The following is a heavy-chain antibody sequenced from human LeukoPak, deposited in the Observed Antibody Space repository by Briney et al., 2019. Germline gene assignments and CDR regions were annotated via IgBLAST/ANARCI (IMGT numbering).Heavy chain of an antibody. CDR1: GFTFSSYG. CDR2: IRYDGSNK. Sequence: GGSLRLSCAASGFTFSSYGMHWVRQAPGKGLEWVASIRYDGSNKYYADSVKGRFTISRDNSKNTLYLQMNSLRAEDTAVYYCAKPPSSSSPYYYYYYMDVWGKGTTVTVSS. J-gene: IGHJ6*03. D-gene: IGHD6-6*01. V-gene: IGHV3-30*02. CDR3: AKPPSSSSPYYYYYYMDV.